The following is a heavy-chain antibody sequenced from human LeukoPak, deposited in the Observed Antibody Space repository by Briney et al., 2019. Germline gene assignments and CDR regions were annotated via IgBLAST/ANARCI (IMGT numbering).Heavy chain of an antibody. CDR2: ISAYNGNT. D-gene: IGHD3-22*01. J-gene: IGHJ3*02. V-gene: IGHV1-18*01. Sequence: ASVKVSCKASGYTFTSYGISWVRQAPGQGLEWLGWISAYNGNTKYAEMVKGRVTMTTDTSTSTAYMELRSLRSDDTAVYYCARDSPPNYSDSSGYYSDAFDIWGQGTMVTVSS. CDR3: ARDSPPNYSDSSGYYSDAFDI. CDR1: GYTFTSYG.